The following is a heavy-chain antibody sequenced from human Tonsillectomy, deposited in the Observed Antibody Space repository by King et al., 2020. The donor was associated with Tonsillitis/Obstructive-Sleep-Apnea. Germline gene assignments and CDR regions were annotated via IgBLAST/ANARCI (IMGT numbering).Heavy chain of an antibody. CDR1: GFSLSTSGMC. D-gene: IGHD3-10*01. CDR3: ARIVNYDGPLPDY. CDR2: IDWDDDK. J-gene: IGHJ4*02. Sequence: TLKESGPAPVKPTQTLTLTCTFFGFSLSTSGMCVSWIRQPPGKALEWPARIDWDDDKYYGTSLKTRLTISKDTSKNQVVLTMTNMDPVDTATYYCARIVNYDGPLPDYWGQGTLVTVSS. V-gene: IGHV2-70*11.